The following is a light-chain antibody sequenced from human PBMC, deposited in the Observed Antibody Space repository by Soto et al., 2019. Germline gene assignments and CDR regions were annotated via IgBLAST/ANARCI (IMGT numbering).Light chain of an antibody. J-gene: IGKJ2*01. Sequence: SKTTLSVCPGAGSSPSFRSSQGIGDTLAWYQHKPGQTPRLLIYDTSTRATGVPTRFSGSRSGAEFTLTINSLQSEDFAVYYCQPYNNWPLTFGQG. CDR3: QPYNNWPLT. CDR2: DTS. V-gene: IGKV3-15*01. CDR1: QGIGDT.